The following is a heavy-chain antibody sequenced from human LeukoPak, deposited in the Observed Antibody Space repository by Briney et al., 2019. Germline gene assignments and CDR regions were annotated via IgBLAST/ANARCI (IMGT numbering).Heavy chain of an antibody. CDR3: ARDLRITMIVVVIPDYYYYGMDV. CDR1: GFTFSSYS. J-gene: IGHJ6*02. Sequence: PGGSLRLSCAASGFTFSSYSMNWVRQAPGKGLEWVSSISSSSSYIYYADSVKGRFTISRDNAKNSLYLQMNSLRAEDTAVYYCARDLRITMIVVVIPDYYYYGMDVWGQGTTVTVSS. V-gene: IGHV3-21*01. D-gene: IGHD3-22*01. CDR2: ISSSSSYI.